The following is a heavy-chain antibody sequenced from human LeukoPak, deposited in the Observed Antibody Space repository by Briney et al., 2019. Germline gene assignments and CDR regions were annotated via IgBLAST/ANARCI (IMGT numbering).Heavy chain of an antibody. V-gene: IGHV3-9*01. J-gene: IGHJ4*02. CDR2: ISGNSGRK. CDR1: GFTFDDYA. Sequence: GGSLRLSCAASGFTFDDYAMNWVRQAPGKGLEGGAGISGNSGRKVYADSVKGRFTISRDNAKTSLYLQMNSLRAEDTALYYCAKDKGPRYYYDSSGYYYYLGGFDYWGQGTLVTVSS. CDR3: AKDKGPRYYYDSSGYYYYLGGFDY. D-gene: IGHD3-22*01.